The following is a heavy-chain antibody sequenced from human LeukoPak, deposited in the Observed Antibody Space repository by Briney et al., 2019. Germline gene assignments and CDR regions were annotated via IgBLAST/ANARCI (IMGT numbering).Heavy chain of an antibody. CDR1: GLTFSSHA. V-gene: IGHV3-23*01. J-gene: IGHJ4*02. CDR2: NSGSGGST. Sequence: GGSLRLSCAASGLTFSSHAMTWVRQTPGKGLEWVSSNSGSGGSTYYADSVKGRFTISRDNSKNNVYLQMNSLRADDTAMYYCASWAGSSGWYGPFDYWGQGTLITVSS. D-gene: IGHD6-19*01. CDR3: ASWAGSSGWYGPFDY.